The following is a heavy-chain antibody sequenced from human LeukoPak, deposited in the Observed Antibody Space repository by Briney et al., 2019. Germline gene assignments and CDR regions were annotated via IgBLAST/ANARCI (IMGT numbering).Heavy chain of an antibody. CDR2: VHYNEDKT. D-gene: IGHD3-22*01. CDR3: ARGQWLTEQYFDC. V-gene: IGHV3-20*04. CDR1: GFSFGDYA. Sequence: GGSLRLSCAASGFSFGDYAMNWVRQAPGKGLEWVAGVHYNEDKTSYADSVKGRFTISRDNSKNSLYLQINSLRVEDTALYFCARGQWLTEQYFDCWGQGSQVTVSS. J-gene: IGHJ4*02.